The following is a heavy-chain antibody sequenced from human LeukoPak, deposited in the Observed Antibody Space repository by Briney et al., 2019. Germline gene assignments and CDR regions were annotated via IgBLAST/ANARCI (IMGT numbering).Heavy chain of an antibody. D-gene: IGHD4/OR15-4a*01. CDR3: ATKYGES. V-gene: IGHV3-66*02. J-gene: IGHJ5*02. CDR2: IWVDGTT. Sequence: PGGSLRLSCVVSGFTVSTSYMAWVRQAPGKGLECVSLIWVDGTTHYADSVKGRFTISGDNSKNTLYLQMNSLRPEDTAVYYCATKYGESWGQGTLVTVSS. CDR1: GFTVSTSY.